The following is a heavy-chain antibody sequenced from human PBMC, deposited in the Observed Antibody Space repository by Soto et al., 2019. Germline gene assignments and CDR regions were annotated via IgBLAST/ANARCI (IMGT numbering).Heavy chain of an antibody. V-gene: IGHV4-59*01. CDR1: GGSITGYY. D-gene: IGHD1-1*01. Sequence: SETLSLTCTVSGGSITGYYWSWIRQPPGKGLEWIGYIFYAGNTLYTPSLKSRVTISVDTSMNQFSLKLSSVTAADTAVYFCTRHDVNAKVPNGIGVRGQGTTVTVSS. CDR2: IFYAGNT. CDR3: TRHDVNAKVPNGIGV. J-gene: IGHJ6*02.